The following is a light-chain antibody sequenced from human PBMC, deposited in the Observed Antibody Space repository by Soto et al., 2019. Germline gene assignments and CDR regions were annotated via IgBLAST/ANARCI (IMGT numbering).Light chain of an antibody. J-gene: IGKJ2*01. CDR1: QSISSE. CDR2: SAS. V-gene: IGKV3-15*01. CDR3: QQGHNWPLT. Sequence: EIGMTQSPSTLSVSPGERATLSCRASQSISSELAWYQQKPGQPPRLLIYSASTMATGLPARFTGSGSGSEFTLTISGLQSEDFAVYYCQQGHNWPLTFGQGTRLEI.